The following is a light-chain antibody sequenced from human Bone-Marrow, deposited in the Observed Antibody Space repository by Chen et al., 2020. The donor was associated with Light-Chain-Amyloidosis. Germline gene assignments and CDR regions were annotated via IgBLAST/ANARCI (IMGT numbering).Light chain of an antibody. J-gene: IGLJ2*01. CDR2: RDT. V-gene: IGLV3-25*03. CDR1: DLPTKY. CDR3: QSAESSGTYEVI. Sequence: SYELTQPPSVSVSPGQTARITCSGDDLPTKYAYWYQQKPGQAPVLVIHRDTERPSGISARFSGSSSATTATLTISGVQAEDEADYHCQSAESSGTYEVIFGGGTKLTVL.